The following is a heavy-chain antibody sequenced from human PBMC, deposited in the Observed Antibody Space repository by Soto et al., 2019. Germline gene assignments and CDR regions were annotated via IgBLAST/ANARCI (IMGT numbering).Heavy chain of an antibody. V-gene: IGHV1-69*06. J-gene: IGHJ6*02. Sequence: SVKVSCKASGGTFSSYAISWVRQAPGQGLEWMGGIIPIFGTANYAQKFQGRVTITADKSTSTAYMELSSLRSEDTAVYYCARRVYGSGRGCYYYGMDVWGQGTTVTVSS. CDR2: IIPIFGTA. CDR1: GGTFSSYA. D-gene: IGHD3-10*01. CDR3: ARRVYGSGRGCYYYGMDV.